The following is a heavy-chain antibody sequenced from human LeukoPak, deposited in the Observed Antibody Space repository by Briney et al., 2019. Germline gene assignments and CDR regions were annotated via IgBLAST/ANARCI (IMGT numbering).Heavy chain of an antibody. D-gene: IGHD3-3*01. CDR2: ISYSGSSR. Sequence: RGSLRLSCAASGFSFNSYAMSWVRQAPGKGLEWVSSISYSGSSRYYADSVKGRFTISRDNFKNTLYLQMNSLRAEDTAVYYCAKGWFSSGWGQGTLVTVST. CDR3: AKGWFSSG. CDR1: GFSFNSYA. J-gene: IGHJ4*02. V-gene: IGHV3-23*01.